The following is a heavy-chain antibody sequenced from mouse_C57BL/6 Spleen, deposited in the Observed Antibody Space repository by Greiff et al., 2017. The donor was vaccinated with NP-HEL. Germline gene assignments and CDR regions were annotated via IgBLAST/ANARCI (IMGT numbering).Heavy chain of an antibody. Sequence: EVQLVESGGGLVKPGGSLKLSCAASGFTFSSYAMSWVRQTPEQRLEWVATISDGGSYTYYPDNVKGRFTISRDNAKNNRYLQMSHLKSEDTAMYYCARVASSTAYCDYWGQGTTLTVSS. V-gene: IGHV5-4*01. CDR1: GFTFSSYA. J-gene: IGHJ2*01. D-gene: IGHD4-1*02. CDR2: ISDGGSYT. CDR3: ARVASSTAYCDY.